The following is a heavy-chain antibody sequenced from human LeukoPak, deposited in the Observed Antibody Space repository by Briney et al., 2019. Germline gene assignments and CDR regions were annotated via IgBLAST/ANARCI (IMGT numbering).Heavy chain of an antibody. CDR2: ISSSSSYI. Sequence: GGSLRLSCAASGFTFSSYSMNWVRQAPGKGLEWVSSISSSSSYIYYADSVKGRFTISRDNAKNSLYLQMNSLRAEDTAVYYCASLWSAGGYSSTPGYWGLGTLVTVTS. J-gene: IGHJ4*02. V-gene: IGHV3-21*01. CDR1: GFTFSSYS. D-gene: IGHD5-18*01. CDR3: ASLWSAGGYSSTPGY.